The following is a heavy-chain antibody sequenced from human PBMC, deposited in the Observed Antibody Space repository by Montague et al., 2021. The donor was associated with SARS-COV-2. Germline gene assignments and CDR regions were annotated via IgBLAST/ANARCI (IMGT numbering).Heavy chain of an antibody. CDR2: IYYSGST. Sequence: SETLSLTCSVSSGSISSVSSYWGWIRQSPGKGLEWIGRIYYSGSTNYNPSLKSRVTISVDTAKSHFSLNLSSVTAADTAVYYCASLVGGNSGPYGIDVWGQGTTVAVSS. CDR3: ASLVGGNSGPYGIDV. D-gene: IGHD6-19*01. CDR1: SGSISSVSSY. V-gene: IGHV4-39*02. J-gene: IGHJ6*02.